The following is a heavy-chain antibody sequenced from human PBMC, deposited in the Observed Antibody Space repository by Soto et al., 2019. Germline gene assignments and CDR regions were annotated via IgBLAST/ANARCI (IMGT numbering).Heavy chain of an antibody. Sequence: QVQLQESGPGLVKPSGTLSLTCAVSAGSISSRNWWTWVRQSPGKGLEWIGEIHHSGSTNYNPSLKSRVTISVDNSKNQFSLKLTSVTAADTAVYYCASTSYYDSSGYYGMDVWGQGTTVTVS. CDR2: IHHSGST. D-gene: IGHD3-22*01. CDR3: ASTSYYDSSGYYGMDV. J-gene: IGHJ6*02. CDR1: AGSISSRNW. V-gene: IGHV4-4*02.